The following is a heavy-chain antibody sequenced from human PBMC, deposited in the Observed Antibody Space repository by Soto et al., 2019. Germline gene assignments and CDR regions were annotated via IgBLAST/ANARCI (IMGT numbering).Heavy chain of an antibody. V-gene: IGHV4-59*01. D-gene: IGHD6-19*01. CDR1: GGSISSYY. J-gene: IGHJ4*02. CDR3: ARDGYSSGWYFDY. CDR2: IYYSGST. Sequence: SETLSLPCTGSGGSISSYYWSWLRQPPGKGLEWIGYIYYSGSTNYNPSLKSRVTISVDTSKNQFSLKLSSVTAADTAVYYCARDGYSSGWYFDYWGQGTLVTVS.